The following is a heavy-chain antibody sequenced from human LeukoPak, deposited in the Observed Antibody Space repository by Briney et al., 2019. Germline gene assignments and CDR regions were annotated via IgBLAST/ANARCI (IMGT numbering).Heavy chain of an antibody. CDR1: VRTCRGYT. J-gene: IGHJ6*02. D-gene: IGHD2-8*01. Sequence: SVTVALKAAVRTCRGYTRIWMQQAPGQGLEWMGGIIPIFGTANYAQKFQGRVTITADESTSTAYMELSSLRSEDTAVYYCARVFLSRERYYGTEARGQGTTVTVSS. CDR2: IIPIFGTA. CDR3: ARVFLSRERYYGTEA. V-gene: IGHV1-69*13.